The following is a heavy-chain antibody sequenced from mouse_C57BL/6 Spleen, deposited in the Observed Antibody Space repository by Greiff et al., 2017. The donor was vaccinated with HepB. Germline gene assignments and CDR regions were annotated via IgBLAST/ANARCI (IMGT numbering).Heavy chain of an antibody. J-gene: IGHJ3*01. D-gene: IGHD2-3*01. V-gene: IGHV1-22*01. CDR2: INPNNGGT. CDR3: AMSGYYPPFAY. Sequence: EVQLQQSGPELVKPGASVKMSCKASGYTFTDYNMHWVKQSHGKSLEWIGYINPNNGGTSYNQKFKGKATLTVNKSSSTAYMELRSLTSEDSAVYYCAMSGYYPPFAYWGQGTLVTVSA. CDR1: GYTFTDYN.